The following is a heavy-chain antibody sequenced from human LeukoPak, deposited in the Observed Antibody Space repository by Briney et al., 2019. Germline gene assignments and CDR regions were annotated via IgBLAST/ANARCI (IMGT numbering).Heavy chain of an antibody. CDR3: ARGYCSGGSCLYPDY. J-gene: IGHJ4*02. Sequence: ASVKVSCKASGYSFTNYAMDWVRQAPGQGLEWMGWINTDTGNPTYAQGFTGRFVFSLDTSVSTAYLQISSLKADDTAVYYCARGYCSGGSCLYPDYWGQGTLVTVSS. CDR1: GYSFTNYA. CDR2: INTDTGNP. D-gene: IGHD2-15*01. V-gene: IGHV7-4-1*02.